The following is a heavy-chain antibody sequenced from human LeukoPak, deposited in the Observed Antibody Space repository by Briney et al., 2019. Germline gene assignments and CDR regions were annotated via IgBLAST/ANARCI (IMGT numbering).Heavy chain of an antibody. D-gene: IGHD3-10*01. Sequence: GGSLRLSCAASGFTFSSYWMSWVRQAPGKGLEWVANIKQDGSEKYYVDSVKGRFTISRDNAKNSLYLQMNSLRAEDTAVYYCAGDMYYGSGSYKYWGQGTLVTVSS. CDR1: GFTFSSYW. V-gene: IGHV3-7*03. J-gene: IGHJ4*02. CDR2: IKQDGSEK. CDR3: AGDMYYGSGSYKY.